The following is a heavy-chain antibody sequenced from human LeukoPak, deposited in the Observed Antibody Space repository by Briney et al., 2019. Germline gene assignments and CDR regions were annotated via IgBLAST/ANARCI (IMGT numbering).Heavy chain of an antibody. Sequence: PGGSLRLSCAASGFTFSSYAMHWVRQAPGKGPEWVAVISYDGSNKYYADSVKGRFTISRDNSKNTLYLQMNSLRAEDTAVYYCARGPPSFEYYYDLGYFQHWGQGTLVTVSS. CDR1: GFTFSSYA. V-gene: IGHV3-30-3*01. J-gene: IGHJ1*01. D-gene: IGHD3-22*01. CDR2: ISYDGSNK. CDR3: ARGPPSFEYYYDLGYFQH.